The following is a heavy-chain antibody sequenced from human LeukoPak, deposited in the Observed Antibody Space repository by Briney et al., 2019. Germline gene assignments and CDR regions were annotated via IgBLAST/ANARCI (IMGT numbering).Heavy chain of an antibody. CDR3: ATVDGSGSYYNDY. Sequence: GASVKVSCKVSGYTLTELSMHWVRQAPGKGLEWMGGFDPEDGETIYEQKFQGRVTMTEDTSTDTAYMELSSLRSEDTAVYFCATVDGSGSYYNDYWGQGTLVTVSS. CDR1: GYTLTELS. CDR2: FDPEDGET. J-gene: IGHJ4*02. D-gene: IGHD3-10*01. V-gene: IGHV1-24*01.